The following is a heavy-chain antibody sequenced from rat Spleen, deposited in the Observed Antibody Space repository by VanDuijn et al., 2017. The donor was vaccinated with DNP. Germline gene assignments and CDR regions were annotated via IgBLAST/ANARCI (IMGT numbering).Heavy chain of an antibody. J-gene: IGHJ4*01. D-gene: IGHD1-10*01. CDR1: GFTFSDYY. CDR2: ISYDGGST. CDR3: TRLTTTSHYYAMDA. V-gene: IGHV5-20*01. Sequence: EVQLVESGGGLVQPGRSLKLSCAASGFTFSDYYMAWVRQAPTKGLEWVAYISYDGGSTYYGDSVKGRFTISRDNANNIQYLQMDSLGSEDTATYYCTRLTTTSHYYAMDAWGQGTSVTVSS.